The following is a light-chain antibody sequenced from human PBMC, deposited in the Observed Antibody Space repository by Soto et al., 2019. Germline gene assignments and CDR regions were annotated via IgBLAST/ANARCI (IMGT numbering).Light chain of an antibody. CDR1: QGVSRK. V-gene: IGKV3-15*01. J-gene: IGKJ4*01. Sequence: EIVMTQSPATLSVAPGERDTLSCRASQGVSRKLAWYQHNSGQAPRLLISGASTGATGIPARCSGSGSVTEFTLTISSLQSEEWAIYYWQQYYSWPITFCGGTKVEIK. CDR2: GAS. CDR3: QQYYSWPIT.